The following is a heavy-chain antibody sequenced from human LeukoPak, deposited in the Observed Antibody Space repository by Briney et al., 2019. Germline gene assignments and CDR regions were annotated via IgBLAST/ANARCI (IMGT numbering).Heavy chain of an antibody. D-gene: IGHD3-9*01. Sequence: GGSLRLSCAASGFTFSSYGMHWVRQAPGKGLEWVAVISYDGSNKYYADSVKGRFTISRDNSKNTLYLQMNSLRAEDTAVYSCAKDGIDDILTGYEDYYYYGMDVWGQGTTVTVSS. V-gene: IGHV3-30*18. J-gene: IGHJ6*02. CDR1: GFTFSSYG. CDR3: AKDGIDDILTGYEDYYYYGMDV. CDR2: ISYDGSNK.